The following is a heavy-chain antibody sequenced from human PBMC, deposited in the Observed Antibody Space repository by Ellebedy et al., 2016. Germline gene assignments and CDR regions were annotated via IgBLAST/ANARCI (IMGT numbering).Heavy chain of an antibody. J-gene: IGHJ4*02. CDR3: AWYAWDSSRYFHLAS. Sequence: GGSLRLSXVVSGLKFSDAWLSWVRQAPGKGLEWVGRIKDTPRSGGTTDHASPVKGRFTISRDDSQNTMYLQMNSLRMEDTAVYYCAWYAWDSSRYFHLASWGQGTLVTVSS. D-gene: IGHD3-22*01. V-gene: IGHV3-15*05. CDR1: GLKFSDAW. CDR2: IKDTPRSGGTT.